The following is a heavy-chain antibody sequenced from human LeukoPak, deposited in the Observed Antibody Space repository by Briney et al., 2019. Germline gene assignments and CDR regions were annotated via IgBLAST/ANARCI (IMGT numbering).Heavy chain of an antibody. CDR2: ISWDSGNS. D-gene: IGHD6-19*01. V-gene: IGHV3-43*01. Sequence: GRSLRLSCAASGFTFDDYAMHWVRQVPGKGLEWVSLISWDSGNSYYADSVKGRFTISRDNSKSSLSLQMNSLRTEDTALYYCAKGPGAAVAKRYIQHWGQGTLVTVSS. J-gene: IGHJ1*01. CDR1: GFTFDDYA. CDR3: AKGPGAAVAKRYIQH.